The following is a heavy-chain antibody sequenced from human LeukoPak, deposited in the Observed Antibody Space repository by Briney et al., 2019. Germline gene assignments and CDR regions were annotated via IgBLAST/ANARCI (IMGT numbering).Heavy chain of an antibody. CDR2: ISGSGGST. J-gene: IGHJ6*03. CDR3: ATDQSSSDFGKYYYYHMDV. Sequence: GGSLRLSCAASGFTFSSYAMSWVRQAPGKGLEWVSAISGSGGSTYYADSVKGRFTISRDNSKNTLYLQMNSLRAEDTAIYYCATDQSSSDFGKYYYYHMDVWGKGTTVTISS. D-gene: IGHD6-19*01. CDR1: GFTFSSYA. V-gene: IGHV3-23*01.